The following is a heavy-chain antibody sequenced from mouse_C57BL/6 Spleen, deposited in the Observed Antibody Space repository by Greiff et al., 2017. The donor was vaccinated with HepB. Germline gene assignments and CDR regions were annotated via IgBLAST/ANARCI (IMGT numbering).Heavy chain of an antibody. V-gene: IGHV1-7*01. J-gene: IGHJ3*01. CDR2: INPSSGYT. CDR3: ARHEANDLAWFAY. CDR1: GYTFTSYW. D-gene: IGHD3-2*02. Sequence: VQRVESGAELAKPGASVKLSCKASGYTFTSYWMHWVKQRPGQGLEWIGYINPSSGYTKYNQKFMDKATLTADKSSSTAYMQLSSLTYEDSAVYYCARHEANDLAWFAYWGQGTLVTVSA.